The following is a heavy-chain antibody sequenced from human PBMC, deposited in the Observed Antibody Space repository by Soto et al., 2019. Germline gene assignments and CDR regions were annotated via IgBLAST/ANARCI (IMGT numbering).Heavy chain of an antibody. D-gene: IGHD2-2*01. CDR2: INAGNVNT. CDR3: AKDMGQHRVMMSYCCAMDA. Sequence: QVQLVQSGAEVKKPGASVKVSCKASGYSFNTYAMHWVRQAPGQRLEWLAWINAGNVNTKYSQKFQGRLTVTRYTSVSTAYLELCSMTDEDRAVYYCAKDMGQHRVMMSYCCAMDAWGQGTTVTVSS. J-gene: IGHJ6*02. V-gene: IGHV1-3*01. CDR1: GYSFNTYA.